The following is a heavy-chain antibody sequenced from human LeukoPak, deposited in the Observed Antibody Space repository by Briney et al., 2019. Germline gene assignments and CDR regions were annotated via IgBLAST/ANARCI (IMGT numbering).Heavy chain of an antibody. CDR2: IYYSGST. D-gene: IGHD4-17*01. J-gene: IGHJ5*02. Sequence: PSETLSLTCTVSGGSISSSSYYWGWIRQPPGKVPEWIGSIYYSGSTYYNPSLKSRVTISVDTSKNQFSLKLSSVTAADTAVYYCAMTTVTTHYNWFDPWGQGTLVTVSS. CDR1: GGSISSSSYY. V-gene: IGHV4-39*07. CDR3: AMTTVTTHYNWFDP.